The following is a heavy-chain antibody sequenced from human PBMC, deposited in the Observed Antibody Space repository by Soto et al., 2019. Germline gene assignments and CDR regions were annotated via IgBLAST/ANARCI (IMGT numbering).Heavy chain of an antibody. CDR1: GGTLSSYT. Sequence: SVKVSCKASGGTLSSYTFSWVRQAPGQGLEWMGRVIPNHGNTNYAKKFQGRFTIITDTSTSTAYMELRSLRSDDTAVYYCARTRGFIVVVVAATPLSWFDPWGQGTLVTVSS. CDR3: ARTRGFIVVVVAATPLSWFDP. CDR2: VIPNHGNT. J-gene: IGHJ5*02. V-gene: IGHV1-69*02. D-gene: IGHD2-15*01.